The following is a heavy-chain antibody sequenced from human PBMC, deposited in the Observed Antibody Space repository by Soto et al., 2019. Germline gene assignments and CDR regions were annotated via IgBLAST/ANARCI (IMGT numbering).Heavy chain of an antibody. CDR2: ITTSGART. J-gene: IGHJ4*02. CDR1: GFTFSSSD. D-gene: IGHD2-21*02. CDR3: AKGGGGDHGD. V-gene: IGHV3-23*01. Sequence: EVQLLDSGGGLVQPGGSLRLSCEASGFTFSSSDMCWVRQAPGKGLEWISSITTSGARTFYADSVKGRFTISRDNSKNTLSLQMNSLRVDDTAVYFCAKGGGGDHGDWGQGTPVAVSS.